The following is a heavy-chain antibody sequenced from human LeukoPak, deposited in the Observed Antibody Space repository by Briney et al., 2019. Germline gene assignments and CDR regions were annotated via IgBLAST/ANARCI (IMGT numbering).Heavy chain of an antibody. Sequence: SETLSLTCIVSGGSIRNYYWNWIRQSPGKGLEWIGFIHYSGSTYYRPTLKSRVTMSVDTSKNQFSLKLTSVTAADTAVYYCARGGDSSGYLNHYYYGMAVWGQGPTVTVSS. CDR2: IHYSGST. J-gene: IGHJ6*02. V-gene: IGHV4-59*01. CDR3: ARGGDSSGYLNHYYYGMAV. CDR1: GGSIRNYY. D-gene: IGHD5-18*01.